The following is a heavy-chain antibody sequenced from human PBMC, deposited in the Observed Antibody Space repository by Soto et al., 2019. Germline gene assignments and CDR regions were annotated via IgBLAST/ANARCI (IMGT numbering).Heavy chain of an antibody. Sequence: GGSLRLSCVASGFTFDTYGIHWVRQAPGKGLQWVALISYEGSNTYYADSVRGRFTISRDNSKNTLYLQMNTLRPEDTGLYYCARVTPGNNLYYFSGLDFWGQGTSVTVYS. J-gene: IGHJ6*02. CDR3: ARVTPGNNLYYFSGLDF. CDR1: GFTFDTYG. CDR2: ISYEGSNT. V-gene: IGHV3-30-3*01. D-gene: IGHD1-1*01.